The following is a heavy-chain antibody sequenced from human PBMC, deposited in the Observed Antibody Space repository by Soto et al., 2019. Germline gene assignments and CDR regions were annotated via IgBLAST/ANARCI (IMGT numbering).Heavy chain of an antibody. CDR2: IIPIVGTA. CDR1: GGTFSSYA. D-gene: IGHD5-12*01. V-gene: IGHV1-69*01. Sequence: QVQLVQSGAEVKKPGSSVKVSCKASGGTFSSYAISWVRQAPGQGLEWMGGIIPIVGTANYAQKFQGRVTITADESTSTAYMELSSLRSEDTAVYYCASHFWGRDGYTYFDYWGQGTLVTVSS. CDR3: ASHFWGRDGYTYFDY. J-gene: IGHJ4*02.